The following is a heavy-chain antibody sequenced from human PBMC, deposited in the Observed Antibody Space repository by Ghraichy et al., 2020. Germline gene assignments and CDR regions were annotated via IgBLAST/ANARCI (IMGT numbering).Heavy chain of an antibody. V-gene: IGHV4-59*01. J-gene: IGHJ3*02. CDR1: GGSISSYY. D-gene: IGHD2-2*01. CDR3: ARGVIVVVPAALNDAFDI. Sequence: SETLSLTCTVSGGSISSYYWSWIRQPPGKGLEWIGYIYYSGSTNYNPSLKSRVTISVDTSKNQFSLKLSSVTAADTAVYYCARGVIVVVPAALNDAFDIWGQGTMVTVSS. CDR2: IYYSGST.